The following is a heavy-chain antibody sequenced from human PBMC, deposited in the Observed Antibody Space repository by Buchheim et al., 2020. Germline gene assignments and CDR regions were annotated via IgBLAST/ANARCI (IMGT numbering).Heavy chain of an antibody. V-gene: IGHV4-59*08. D-gene: IGHD6-13*01. CDR2: IYHSGST. CDR1: GGSISSYY. CDR3: ARHRGYSSNFDY. J-gene: IGHJ4*02. Sequence: QVQLQESGPGLVKPSETLSLTCTVSGGSISSYYWSWIRQPPGKGLEWIGYIYHSGSTNYNPSLKSRVTISVDTSKNQFSLKLSSVTAADTAVYYCARHRGYSSNFDYWGQGTL.